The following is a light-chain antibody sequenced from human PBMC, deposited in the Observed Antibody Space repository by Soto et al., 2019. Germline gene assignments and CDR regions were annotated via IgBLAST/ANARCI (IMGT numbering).Light chain of an antibody. J-gene: IGLJ1*01. V-gene: IGLV2-14*01. Sequence: QSVLTQPASVSGSPGQSITISCTGTSSDVGGYNYISWYQQHPGKAPKLMIYEVSNRPSGVSNRFSGSKSGNTASVTISGLQAEDEADYYCSSYTRTSSYVFGGGTKVTVL. CDR2: EVS. CDR1: SSDVGGYNY. CDR3: SSYTRTSSYV.